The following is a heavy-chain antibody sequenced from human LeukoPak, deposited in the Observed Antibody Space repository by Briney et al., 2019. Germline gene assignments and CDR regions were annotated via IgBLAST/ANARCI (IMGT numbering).Heavy chain of an antibody. V-gene: IGHV3-7*01. CDR3: VRPAYYGGDCHFHFGH. D-gene: IGHD2-21*02. CDR1: GFTFSTYW. CDR2: IKQDGGDK. J-gene: IGHJ4*02. Sequence: GGSLRLSCAASGFTFSTYWMSWVRQAPGKGLEWVASIKQDGGDKYYVDSVKGRFTISRDNAKNSLYPQMNSLRVEDTAIYYCVRPAYYGGDCHFHFGHWGRGTLVTVSS.